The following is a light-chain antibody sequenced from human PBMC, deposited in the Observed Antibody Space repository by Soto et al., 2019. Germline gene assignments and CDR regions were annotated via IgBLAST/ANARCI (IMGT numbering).Light chain of an antibody. CDR2: SAH. V-gene: IGKV3-20*01. CDR1: QSVSTLY. J-gene: IGKJ3*01. CDR3: LHSRDSVST. Sequence: IVLTQSPGTLSLSPGERATLSCRASQSVSTLYMTWYQQKPGEAPRLLIYSAHTRAAGSPDIFSGTGSGTDFTLTISRLEPEDFALYYCLHSRDSVSTFGPGTKVDIK.